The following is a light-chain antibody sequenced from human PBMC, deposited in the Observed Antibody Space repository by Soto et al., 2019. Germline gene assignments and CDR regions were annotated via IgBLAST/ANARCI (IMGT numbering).Light chain of an antibody. CDR2: GTS. J-gene: IGKJ2*01. CDR1: QAIRND. Sequence: AIQMTQSPSSPSVSVGDRVTITCRASQAIRNDLGWYKQKPGKAPKLLIYGTSILQSGVPSRFSGSGSGAVFTLTISNLQPEDLAIYYCLQDYIYPYTFGQGTKLEIK. CDR3: LQDYIYPYT. V-gene: IGKV1-6*01.